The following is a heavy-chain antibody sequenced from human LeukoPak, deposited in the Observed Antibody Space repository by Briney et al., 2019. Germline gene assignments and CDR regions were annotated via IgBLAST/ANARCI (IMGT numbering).Heavy chain of an antibody. V-gene: IGHV3-21*01. Sequence: GGSLRLSCAASGFTFSSYSMSWVRQAPGKGLEWVSSISSSSSYIYYADSVKGRFTISRDNAKNSLYLQMNSLRAEDTAVYYCARDGNTIFGVVYFDYWGQGTLVTVPS. CDR3: ARDGNTIFGVVYFDY. D-gene: IGHD3-3*01. J-gene: IGHJ4*02. CDR1: GFTFSSYS. CDR2: ISSSSSYI.